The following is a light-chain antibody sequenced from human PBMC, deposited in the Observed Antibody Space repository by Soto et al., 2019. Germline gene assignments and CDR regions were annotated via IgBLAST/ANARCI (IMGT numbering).Light chain of an antibody. Sequence: DIQMTQSPSTLYASVGDRVAITCRASQSISIWLAWYQQKPGKAPKVLIYKASSLESGVPSRFSGSGSGTEFPLTISSLQPDDFATYYCQQYNDYSWTFGQGTKVEIK. CDR3: QQYNDYSWT. V-gene: IGKV1-5*03. CDR1: QSISIW. CDR2: KAS. J-gene: IGKJ1*01.